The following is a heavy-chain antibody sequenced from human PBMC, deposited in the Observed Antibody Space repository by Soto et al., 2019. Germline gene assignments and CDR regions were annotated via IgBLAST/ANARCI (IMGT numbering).Heavy chain of an antibody. CDR3: ASYEGWSSSWRWRWFDP. D-gene: IGHD6-13*01. CDR1: GGTFSSYA. Sequence: QVQLVQSGAEVKKPGSSVKVSCKASGGTFSSYAISWVRQAPGQGLEWMGGIIPIFGTANYAQKFQGRVTSTADESASTAYMELISLRSEDTAVYYCASYEGWSSSWRWRWFDPWGQGTLVTVSS. V-gene: IGHV1-69*12. CDR2: IIPIFGTA. J-gene: IGHJ5*02.